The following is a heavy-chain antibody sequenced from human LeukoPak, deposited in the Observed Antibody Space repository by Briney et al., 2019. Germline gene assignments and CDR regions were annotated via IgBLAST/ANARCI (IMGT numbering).Heavy chain of an antibody. J-gene: IGHJ3*02. CDR2: ISGSHAGRQGTT. CDR1: GFNFSTYD. CDR3: AKGGFFSFDM. Sequence: GGSLRLSCAAPGFNFSTYDMSWVRQTPGKGLEWVSAISGSHAGRQGTTYYADSVMGRFTISRDNSKSTLDLQMHSLRAEDTAIYFCAKGGFFSFDMWGQGTKVTVSS. D-gene: IGHD5-12*01. V-gene: IGHV3-23*01.